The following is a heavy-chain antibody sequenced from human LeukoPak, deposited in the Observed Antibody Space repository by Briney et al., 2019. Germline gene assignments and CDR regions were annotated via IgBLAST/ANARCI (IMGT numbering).Heavy chain of an antibody. CDR1: GFPFSSYW. CDR3: ARGRSIASDY. CDR2: INSDGSST. J-gene: IGHJ4*02. V-gene: IGHV3-74*01. Sequence: AGGSQRLSCAASGFPFSSYWIHWVRQAPGKGLVWVSRINSDGSSTSYADSVKGRFALSRDNAKNTLYLQMNSLRAEDTAVYYCARGRSIASDYWGRGALVTVSS. D-gene: IGHD6-6*01.